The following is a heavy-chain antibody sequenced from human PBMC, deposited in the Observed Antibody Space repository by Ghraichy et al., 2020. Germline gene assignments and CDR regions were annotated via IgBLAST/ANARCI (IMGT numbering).Heavy chain of an antibody. CDR1: GFTFSNAW. CDR2: VKSKTNGETT. CDR3: TTFWSVFSVVVPDY. V-gene: IGHV3-15*01. J-gene: IGHJ4*02. Sequence: GGSLRLSCVASGFTFSNAWMSWVRQASGKGLEWVGRVKSKTNGETTDYAAPVKGRFTISRDDSKNTLYLEMNSLKTEDTAVYYCTTFWSVFSVVVPDYWGQGTLVTVSS. D-gene: IGHD2-21*01.